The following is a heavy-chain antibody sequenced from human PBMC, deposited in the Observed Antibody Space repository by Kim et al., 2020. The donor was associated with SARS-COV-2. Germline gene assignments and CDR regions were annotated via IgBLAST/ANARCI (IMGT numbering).Heavy chain of an antibody. V-gene: IGHV1-2*06. D-gene: IGHD6-13*01. Sequence: ASVKVSCKASGYTFTAYFMHWVRQAPGQGLEWMGRINPNGGDTNDAKKFRGRVTMTRDTSISTAYMELSSLKSDDTAVYYCAREREAAAGRFFDFWGQGTLVTVSS. CDR1: GYTFTAYF. CDR3: AREREAAAGRFFDF. J-gene: IGHJ4*02. CDR2: INPNGGDT.